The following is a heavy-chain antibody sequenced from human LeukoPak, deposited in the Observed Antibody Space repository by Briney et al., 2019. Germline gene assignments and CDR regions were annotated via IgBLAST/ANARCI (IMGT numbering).Heavy chain of an antibody. CDR1: GGSISSGGYS. J-gene: IGHJ4*02. CDR2: IYHSGST. D-gene: IGHD2-15*01. CDR3: ARGRYCSGGSCYSADPLDY. V-gene: IGHV4-30-2*01. Sequence: PSQTLSLTCAVSGGSISSGGYSWSWIRQPPGKGLEWIGYIYHSGSTYYNSSLKSRVTISVDRSKNQFSLKLSSVTAADTAVYYCARGRYCSGGSCYSADPLDYWGQGTLVTVSS.